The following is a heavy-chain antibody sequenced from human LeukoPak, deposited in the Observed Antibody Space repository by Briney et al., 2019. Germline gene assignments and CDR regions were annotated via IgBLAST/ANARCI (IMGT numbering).Heavy chain of an antibody. J-gene: IGHJ4*02. V-gene: IGHV3-30*02. CDR2: VRPGGSDK. Sequence: PGGSLRLSCATSGFIFGDYVMHWVRQAPGKGLEWVAFVRPGGSDKHYADSVKGRFTVSRDNSKNTLYLQMNSLRPEDTAVYYCAKDSTNGYCFDYWGQGNLVTV. CDR3: AKDSTNGYCFDY. D-gene: IGHD5-24*01. CDR1: GFIFGDYV.